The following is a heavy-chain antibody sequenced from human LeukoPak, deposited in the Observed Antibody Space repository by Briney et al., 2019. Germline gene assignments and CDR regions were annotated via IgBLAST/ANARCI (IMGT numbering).Heavy chain of an antibody. V-gene: IGHV3-21*01. CDR2: ISRSSSYI. D-gene: IGHD5-18*01. Sequence: PGGSLRLSCAASGFTFSSYEMNWVRQAPGKGLEWGSSISRSSSYIYYGDSVKGRFTISRDNAKNSLYLQMNSLRAEDTAVYYCARVVWGWDTAMPTPFDYWGQGTLVTVSS. CDR3: ARVVWGWDTAMPTPFDY. J-gene: IGHJ4*02. CDR1: GFTFSSYE.